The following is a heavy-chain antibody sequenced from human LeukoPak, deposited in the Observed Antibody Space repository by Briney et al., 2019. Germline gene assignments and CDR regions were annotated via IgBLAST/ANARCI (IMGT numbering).Heavy chain of an antibody. CDR2: IASKTDGGAT. V-gene: IGHV3-15*07. J-gene: IGHJ4*02. CDR3: TTGIRGD. CDR1: GLTFTNAC. D-gene: IGHD3-10*01. Sequence: PGGSLRLSCSASGLTFTNACMNWVRQAPGEGLDWVGRIASKTDGGATDYAAPVKGRFTISRDDSKNTLNLQMNSLKTEDTAVYYCTTGIRGDWGQGTLVTVSS.